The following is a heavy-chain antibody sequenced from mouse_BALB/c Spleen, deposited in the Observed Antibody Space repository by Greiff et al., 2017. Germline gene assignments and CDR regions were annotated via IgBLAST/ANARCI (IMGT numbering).Heavy chain of an antibody. V-gene: IGHV14-1*02. CDR3: ARYYYGNYAYFDY. CDR1: GSNIKDYY. J-gene: IGHJ2*01. D-gene: IGHD2-1*01. Sequence: VQLQQSGAELVRPGASVKLSCKASGSNIKDYYMHWVKQRPEQGLEWIGWIDPENGNTIFDPKFQGKASITADTSSNTASLQLSSLTSEDTAVYYCARYYYGNYAYFDYWGQGTTLTVSS. CDR2: IDPENGNT.